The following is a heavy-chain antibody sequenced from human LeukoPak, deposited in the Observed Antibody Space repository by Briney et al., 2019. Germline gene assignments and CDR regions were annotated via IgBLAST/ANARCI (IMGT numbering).Heavy chain of an antibody. CDR3: ARGAPAVVTAIPYYFDY. D-gene: IGHD2-21*02. Sequence: ASVKVSCKASGYTFTSYAMHWVRQAPGQRLEWMGWINAGNGNTKYSQKFQGRVTITRDTSASPAYMELSSLRSEDTAVYYCARGAPAVVTAIPYYFDYWGQGTLVTVSS. CDR1: GYTFTSYA. CDR2: INAGNGNT. J-gene: IGHJ4*02. V-gene: IGHV1-3*01.